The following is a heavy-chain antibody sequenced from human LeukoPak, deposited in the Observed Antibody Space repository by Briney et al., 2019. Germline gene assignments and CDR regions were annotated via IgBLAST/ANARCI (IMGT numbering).Heavy chain of an antibody. D-gene: IGHD5-18*01. CDR2: IYYSGST. J-gene: IGHJ4*02. V-gene: IGHV4-59*08. CDR1: GGSISTYY. CDR3: ARSRGYSYGTTFLDY. Sequence: SETVSLTCTVSGGSISTYYWSWIRQPPGKGLEWIGYIYYSGSTNYNPSLKSRVTISVDTSKTQFSLKLSSVTAADTAVYYCARSRGYSYGTTFLDYWGQGTLVTVSS.